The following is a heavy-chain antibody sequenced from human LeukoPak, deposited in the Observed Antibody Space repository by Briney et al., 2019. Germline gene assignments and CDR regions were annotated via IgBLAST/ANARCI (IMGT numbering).Heavy chain of an antibody. CDR2: IYYSGST. Sequence: SETLSLTCAVSGGSISSGGYSWSWIRQPPGKGLEWIGYIYYSGSTYYNPSLKSRVTISVDTSKNQFSLRLTSVTAADTAVYYCARSRGAIGINWFDPWGQGTLVTVSS. V-gene: IGHV4-31*11. D-gene: IGHD1-14*01. CDR1: GGSISSGGYS. CDR3: ARSRGAIGINWFDP. J-gene: IGHJ5*02.